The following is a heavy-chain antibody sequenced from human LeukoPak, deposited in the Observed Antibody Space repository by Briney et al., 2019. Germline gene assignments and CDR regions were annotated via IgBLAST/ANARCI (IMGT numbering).Heavy chain of an antibody. V-gene: IGHV4-39*07. CDR1: GGSISSSSYY. D-gene: IGHD4-17*01. Sequence: SSETLSLTCTVSGGSISSSSYYWGWIRQPPGKGLEWIGSIYYSGSTYYNPSLKSRVTISVDTSKNQFSLKLSSVTAADTAVYYCARREGYGDPSATYYFDYWGQGTLVTVSS. J-gene: IGHJ4*02. CDR2: IYYSGST. CDR3: ARREGYGDPSATYYFDY.